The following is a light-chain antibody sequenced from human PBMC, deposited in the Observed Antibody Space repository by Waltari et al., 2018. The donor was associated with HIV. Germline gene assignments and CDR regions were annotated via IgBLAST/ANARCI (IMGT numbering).Light chain of an antibody. J-gene: IGKJ4*01. CDR2: AAS. CDR1: PSISTY. CDR3: QQNYITPLT. Sequence: DIQMTQSPSSLSASVGDRVTITCRASPSISTYLNWYQQKPGKAPKPLIYAASKLQIGVPSRFSGSGSGTDFTLTISSLQPEDSATYYCQQNYITPLTFGGGAKVEIK. V-gene: IGKV1-39*01.